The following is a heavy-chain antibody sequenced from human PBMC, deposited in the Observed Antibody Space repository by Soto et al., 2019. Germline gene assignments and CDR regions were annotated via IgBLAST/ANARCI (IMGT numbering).Heavy chain of an antibody. CDR1: GFTFSSYG. CDR3: ARDLFTDILTGPVDY. D-gene: IGHD3-9*01. CDR2: IWYDGSNK. V-gene: IGHV3-33*01. Sequence: PGGSLRLSCAASGFTFSSYGMHWVRQAPGKGLEWVAVIWYDGSNKYYADSVKGRFTISRDNSKNTLYLQMNSLRAEDTAVYYCARDLFTDILTGPVDYWGQGTLVTVSS. J-gene: IGHJ4*02.